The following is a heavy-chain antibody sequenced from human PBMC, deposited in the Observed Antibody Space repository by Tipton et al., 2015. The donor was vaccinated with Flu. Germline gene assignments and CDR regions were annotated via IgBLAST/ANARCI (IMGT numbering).Heavy chain of an antibody. V-gene: IGHV4-34*01. Sequence: TLSLTCAVYGGSFSGYYWSWIRQPPGKGLEWIGEINHSGSTNYNPSLKSRVTIPVDTSKNQFSLKLSSVTAADTAVYYCAGRMGFELPVYYMDVWGKGTTDPVSS. J-gene: IGHJ6*03. CDR3: AGRMGFELPVYYMDV. D-gene: IGHD1-26*01. CDR2: INHSGST. CDR1: GGSFSGYY.